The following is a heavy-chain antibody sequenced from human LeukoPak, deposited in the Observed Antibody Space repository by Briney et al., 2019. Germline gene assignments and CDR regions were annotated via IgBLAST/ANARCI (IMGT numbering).Heavy chain of an antibody. CDR3: ARGWSSSWLYYYYYMDV. CDR1: GGSISSYY. Sequence: SETLSLTCTVSGGSISSYYWSWIRQPPGKGLEWIGYIYYSGSTNYNPSLKSRVTISVDTSKNQFSLKLSSVTAADTAVYYCARGWSSSWLYYYYYMDVWGKGTTVTVSS. D-gene: IGHD6-13*01. J-gene: IGHJ6*03. V-gene: IGHV4-59*01. CDR2: IYYSGST.